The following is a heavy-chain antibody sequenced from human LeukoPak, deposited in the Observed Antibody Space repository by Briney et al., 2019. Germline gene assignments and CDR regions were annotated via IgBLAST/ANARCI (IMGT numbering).Heavy chain of an antibody. Sequence: SETLSLTCTVSGGSISSYYWSWIRQPPGKGLEWIGYIYYSGSTNYNPSLKSRVTISVDTSKNQFSLKLSSVTAADTALYYCARGGITIFGVAIPNFDYWGQGTLVTVSS. J-gene: IGHJ4*02. CDR1: GGSISSYY. CDR3: ARGGITIFGVAIPNFDY. D-gene: IGHD3-3*01. V-gene: IGHV4-59*01. CDR2: IYYSGST.